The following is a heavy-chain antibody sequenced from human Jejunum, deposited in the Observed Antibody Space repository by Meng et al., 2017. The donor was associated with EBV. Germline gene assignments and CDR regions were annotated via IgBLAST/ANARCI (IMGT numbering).Heavy chain of an antibody. CDR2: INENGRNT. J-gene: IGHJ4*02. V-gene: IGHV3-74*01. CDR3: SRDLAGPYDD. Sequence: EVWLGGSGVALVQPGLSLRLSCAASGFTFSTYWMHWVRQAPGKGLVWISRINENGRNTTYADSVKGRFTISRDNTKNTLYLQMNSLRAEDTAVYFCSRDLAGPYDDWGQGTLVTVSS. CDR1: GFTFSTYW.